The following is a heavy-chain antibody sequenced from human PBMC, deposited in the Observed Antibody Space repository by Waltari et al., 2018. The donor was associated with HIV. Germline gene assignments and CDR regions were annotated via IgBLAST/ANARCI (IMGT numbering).Heavy chain of an antibody. J-gene: IGHJ3*02. CDR1: GFTFSSYS. V-gene: IGHV3-48*01. D-gene: IGHD6-13*01. Sequence: EVQLVESGGGLVQPGGSLRLSCAASGFTFSSYSMNWVRQAPGKGLEWVSDISSSSSTIYYADSVKGRFTISRDNAKNSLYLQMNSLRAEDTAVYYCARMAAGRPDAFDIWGQGTMVTVSS. CDR3: ARMAAGRPDAFDI. CDR2: ISSSSSTI.